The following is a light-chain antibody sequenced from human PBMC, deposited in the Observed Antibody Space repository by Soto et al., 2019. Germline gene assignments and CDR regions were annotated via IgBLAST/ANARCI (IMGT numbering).Light chain of an antibody. Sequence: SYELTQPASVSVAPGQTATITCGGDNVGSKSVHWYQHKPGQAPILVIYYDSDRPSGIPERFSGSNSGNTATLTISRVEAGDEADYYCQVWDKRSEHDVFGPGTKVTVL. CDR3: QVWDKRSEHDV. J-gene: IGLJ1*01. V-gene: IGLV3-21*04. CDR1: NVGSKS. CDR2: YDS.